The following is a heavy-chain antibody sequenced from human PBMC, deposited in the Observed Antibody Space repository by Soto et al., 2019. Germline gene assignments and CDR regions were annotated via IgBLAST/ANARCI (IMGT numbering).Heavy chain of an antibody. J-gene: IGHJ4*02. CDR2: IYFSGSA. Sequence: QVQLQESGPGLVKPSETLSLTCTVSGGSITSYYWSWIRQPPGKGLEWIGYIYFSGSANYNPSLKSRVTISVDTSKNQFSLKLSSVTAADTAVYYCARRYSGYGDYWGQGTLDTVSS. CDR1: GGSITSYY. V-gene: IGHV4-59*08. D-gene: IGHD5-12*01. CDR3: ARRYSGYGDY.